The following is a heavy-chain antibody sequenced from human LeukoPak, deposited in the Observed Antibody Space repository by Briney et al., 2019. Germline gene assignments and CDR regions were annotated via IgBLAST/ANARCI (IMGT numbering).Heavy chain of an antibody. CDR2: IRYDGSNK. Sequence: GRSLRLSCAASGFTFSTYGMHWVRQAPGKGLEWVAVIRYDGSNKYYADSVKGRFTISRDNSKNTLYLQMNSLRAEDTAVYYCAKDHDFWSGYSFGYWGQGTLVTVSS. CDR3: AKDHDFWSGYSFGY. V-gene: IGHV3-30*02. CDR1: GFTFSTYG. J-gene: IGHJ4*02. D-gene: IGHD3-3*01.